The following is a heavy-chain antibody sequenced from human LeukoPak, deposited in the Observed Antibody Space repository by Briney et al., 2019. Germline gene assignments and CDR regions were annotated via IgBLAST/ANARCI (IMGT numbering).Heavy chain of an antibody. V-gene: IGHV3-7*01. J-gene: IGHJ6*03. CDR2: IKQDGSEK. D-gene: IGHD1-1*01. Sequence: GGSLRLSCAASGFTFSSYWMSWVRQAPGKGLEWVANIKQDGSEKYYVDSVKGRFTISRDNAKNSLYLQMNSLRAEDTAVYYCARGQTESDYYYYYYMDVWGKGTTVTVSS. CDR1: GFTFSSYW. CDR3: ARGQTESDYYYYYYMDV.